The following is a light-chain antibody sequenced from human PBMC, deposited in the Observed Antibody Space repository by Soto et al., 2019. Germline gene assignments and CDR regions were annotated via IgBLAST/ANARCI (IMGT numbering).Light chain of an antibody. CDR3: QQYGSSPPYT. V-gene: IGKV3-20*01. Sequence: EIVLTQSPGTLSLSPGERATLSCRASQSVSSSYLAWYQQKPGQAPRLLIYGASSRATGIPDRFSGSGSGTDFTLTSSRLEPEDLAGYYCQQYGSSPPYTFGQGTKLEIK. J-gene: IGKJ2*01. CDR1: QSVSSSY. CDR2: GAS.